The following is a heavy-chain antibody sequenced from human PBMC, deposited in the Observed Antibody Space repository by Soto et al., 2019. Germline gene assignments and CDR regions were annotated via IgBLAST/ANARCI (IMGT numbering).Heavy chain of an antibody. Sequence: QVQLVQSGAEVKKPGASVKVSCKASGYTFTSFDISWVRQAPGQGLEWMGWIRGYNSDANYAQKLQGRVTMTTDTSTSTAYMELRSLRSDDTAVYYCTRKHSVAFGLWGQGTMVTVSS. CDR3: TRKHSVAFGL. CDR1: GYTFTSFD. J-gene: IGHJ3*01. D-gene: IGHD3-10*01. CDR2: IRGYNSDA. V-gene: IGHV1-18*01.